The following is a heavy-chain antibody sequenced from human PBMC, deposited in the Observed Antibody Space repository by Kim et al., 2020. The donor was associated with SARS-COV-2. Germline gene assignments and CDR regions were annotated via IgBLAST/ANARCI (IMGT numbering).Heavy chain of an antibody. CDR1: GFTFSSYA. Sequence: GGSLRLSCAASGFTFSSYAMSWVRQAPGKGLEWVSVISGSADTKYYADSVKGRFTISRDNSKNTLSLQMSSLRAEDTAVYYCAKGAYSTGWYYGYWGQGTQVTVSS. D-gene: IGHD6-19*01. V-gene: IGHV3-23*01. CDR2: ISGSADTK. J-gene: IGHJ4*02. CDR3: AKGAYSTGWYYGY.